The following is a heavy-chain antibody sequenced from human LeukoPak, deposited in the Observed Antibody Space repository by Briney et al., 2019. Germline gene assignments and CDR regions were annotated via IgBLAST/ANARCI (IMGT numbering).Heavy chain of an antibody. CDR3: AGGSVKPQVHRPAY. CDR1: GFTFSDYY. J-gene: IGHJ4*02. V-gene: IGHV3-11*01. Sequence: GGSLRLSCAASGFTFSDYYMSWIRQAPGKGLEWVSYISSSGSTIYYADSVKGRFTISRDNAKSSLYLQMNSLRAEDTAVYYCAGGSVKPQVHRPAYWGQGTLVTVSS. D-gene: IGHD2/OR15-2a*01. CDR2: ISSSGSTI.